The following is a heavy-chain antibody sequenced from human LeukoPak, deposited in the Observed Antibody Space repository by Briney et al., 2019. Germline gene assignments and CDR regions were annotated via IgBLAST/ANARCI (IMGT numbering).Heavy chain of an antibody. CDR2: IYSGGST. J-gene: IGHJ4*02. D-gene: IGHD6-25*01. CDR1: GFTVSSNY. CDR3: AREFTGSGVDY. Sequence: GGSLRLSCAASGFTVSSNYMSWVRQAPGKGLEWVSVIYSGGSTYYADSVKGRFTISRDNSKNTLYLQMNSLRAEDTAVYYCAREFTGSGVDYWGQGTLVTVSS. V-gene: IGHV3-53*01.